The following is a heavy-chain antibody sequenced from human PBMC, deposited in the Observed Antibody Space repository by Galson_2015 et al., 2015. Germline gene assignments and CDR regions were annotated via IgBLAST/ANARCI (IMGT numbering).Heavy chain of an antibody. Sequence: SLRLSCAASGFTFSSYAMHWVRQAPGKGLEYVSAISSNGGSTYYADSVKGRFTISRDNSKNTLYLQMSSLRAEDTAVYYCVNDAGFRLDTAMAQGGNYYYYYGMDVWGQGTTVTVSS. V-gene: IGHV3-64D*06. CDR2: ISSNGGST. J-gene: IGHJ6*02. CDR1: GFTFSSYA. D-gene: IGHD5-18*01. CDR3: VNDAGFRLDTAMAQGGNYYYYYGMDV.